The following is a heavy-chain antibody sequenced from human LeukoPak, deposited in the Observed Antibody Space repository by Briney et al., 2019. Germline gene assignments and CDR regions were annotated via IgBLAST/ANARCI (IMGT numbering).Heavy chain of an antibody. J-gene: IGHJ6*03. CDR2: IYYSGST. V-gene: IGHV4-39*07. D-gene: IGHD3-3*01. CDR1: GGSISSSSYY. Sequence: SQTLSLTCTVSGGSISSSSYYWGWIRQPPGKGLEWIGSIYYSGSTYYNPSLKSRVTISVDTSKNQFSLKLSSVTAAGTAVYYCARDSDLYYDFWSGRKYYYYMDVWGKGTTVTVSS. CDR3: ARDSDLYYDFWSGRKYYYYMDV.